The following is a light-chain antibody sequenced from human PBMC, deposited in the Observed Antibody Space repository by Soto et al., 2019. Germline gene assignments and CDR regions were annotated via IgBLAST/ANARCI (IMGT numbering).Light chain of an antibody. J-gene: IGKJ5*01. CDR3: QCYDNSPLLT. V-gene: IGKV3-20*01. Sequence: EVVLTQSPGTLSLSPGERATLSCRASQSLTNSFIAWYQQKPGQAPRLLIYDTSSRATGIPDRFSGSGSGTDFTLTISRLEPEDFAVYYCQCYDNSPLLTFGQGTRLEIK. CDR1: QSLTNSF. CDR2: DTS.